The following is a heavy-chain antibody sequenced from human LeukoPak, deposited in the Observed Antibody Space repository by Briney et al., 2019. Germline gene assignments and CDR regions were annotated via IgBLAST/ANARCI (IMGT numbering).Heavy chain of an antibody. V-gene: IGHV1-45*02. CDR3: ARSPFSGDDDAFDI. J-gene: IGHJ3*02. Sequence: SVKVSCKASGYTFTYRYLHWVRQAPGQALEWMGWITPFNGNTNYAQQFQDRVTITRDRSRNTVYMELNSLRFEDTATYYCARSPFSGDDDAFDIWGQGTMVTVSS. CDR1: GYTFTYRY. D-gene: IGHD5-12*01. CDR2: ITPFNGNT.